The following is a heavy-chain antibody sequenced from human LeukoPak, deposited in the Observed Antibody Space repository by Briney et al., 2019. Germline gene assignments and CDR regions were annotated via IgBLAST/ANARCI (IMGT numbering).Heavy chain of an antibody. Sequence: ASVKVSCKASGYTFTGYYMHWVRQAPGQGLEWMGWINPNSGGTNYAQKFQGRVTMTRDTSISTAYMELSRLRSDDTAVYYCARVRVWNYGNDAFDIWGQGTMVTVSS. J-gene: IGHJ3*02. CDR2: INPNSGGT. CDR1: GYTFTGYY. CDR3: ARVRVWNYGNDAFDI. V-gene: IGHV1-2*02. D-gene: IGHD1-7*01.